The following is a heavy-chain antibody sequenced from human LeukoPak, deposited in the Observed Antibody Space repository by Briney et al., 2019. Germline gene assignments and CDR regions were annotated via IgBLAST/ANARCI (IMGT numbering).Heavy chain of an antibody. Sequence: GGSLRLSCAASGFTFSSYAMSWVRQAPGKGLEWVSAISGSGGSTYYADSVKGRFTISRDNSKNTLYLQMNSLRAEDTAVYYCAKCGYYDSSGYYPIYYYYRDVWGKGTTVTVPS. V-gene: IGHV3-23*01. CDR1: GFTFSSYA. CDR3: AKCGYYDSSGYYPIYYYYRDV. CDR2: ISGSGGST. J-gene: IGHJ6*03. D-gene: IGHD3-22*01.